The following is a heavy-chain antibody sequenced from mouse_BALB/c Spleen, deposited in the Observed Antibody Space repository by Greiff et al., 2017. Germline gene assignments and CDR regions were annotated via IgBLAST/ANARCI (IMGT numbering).Heavy chain of an antibody. CDR1: GYTFTSYV. CDR2: INPYNDGT. V-gene: IGHV1-14*01. D-gene: IGHD2-2*01. J-gene: IGHJ3*01. Sequence: VQLKQSGPELVKPGASVKMSCKASGYTFTSYVMHWVKQKPGQGLEWIGYINPYNDGTKYNEKFKGKATLTSDKSSSTAYMELSSLTSEDSAVYYCAIGYDEALFAYWGQGTLVTVSA. CDR3: AIGYDEALFAY.